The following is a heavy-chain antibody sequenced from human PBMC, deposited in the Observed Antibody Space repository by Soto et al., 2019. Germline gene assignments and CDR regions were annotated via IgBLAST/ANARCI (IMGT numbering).Heavy chain of an antibody. CDR2: IYHSGST. V-gene: IGHV4-4*02. Sequence: SETLSLTCAFSGGSISSSNWWSWVRQPPGKGLEWTGEIYHSGSTNYNPSLKSRVTISVDKSKNQFSLKLSSVTAADTAVYYCARSSSWSHYYYSYGMEVWGQGTRVNVSS. CDR1: GGSISSSNW. D-gene: IGHD6-13*01. J-gene: IGHJ6*01. CDR3: ARSSSWSHYYYSYGMEV.